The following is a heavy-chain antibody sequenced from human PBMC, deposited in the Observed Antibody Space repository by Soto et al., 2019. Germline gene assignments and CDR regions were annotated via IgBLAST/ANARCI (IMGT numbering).Heavy chain of an antibody. J-gene: IGHJ4*02. D-gene: IGHD6-13*01. CDR2: INPSGGST. CDR3: ARDTGVYSSNSIGSDY. CDR1: GYTFTSYY. V-gene: IGHV1-46*01. Sequence: ASVKVSCKASGYTFTSYYMHWVRQAPGQGLEWMGIINPSGGSTSYAQKFQGRVTMTRDTSTSTVHMELSSLRSEDTAVYYCARDTGVYSSNSIGSDYWGQGTLVTVSS.